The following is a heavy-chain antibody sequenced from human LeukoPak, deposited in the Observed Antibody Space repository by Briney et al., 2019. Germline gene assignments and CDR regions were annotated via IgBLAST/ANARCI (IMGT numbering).Heavy chain of an antibody. CDR1: GFTFSSYG. CDR2: ISYDGSIK. D-gene: IGHD3-22*01. J-gene: IGHJ4*02. CDR3: ATERQGVVVFDY. V-gene: IGHV3-30*03. Sequence: PGGSLRLSCAASGFTFSSYGMHWVRQAPGKGLEWVAVISYDGSIKYYADSVKGRFTISRDNSKNTLYLQMNSLRPEDKAMYYCATERQGVVVFDYWGQGTLVTVSS.